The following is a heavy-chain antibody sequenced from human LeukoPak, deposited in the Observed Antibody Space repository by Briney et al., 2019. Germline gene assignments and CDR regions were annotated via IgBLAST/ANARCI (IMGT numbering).Heavy chain of an antibody. J-gene: IGHJ5*02. CDR3: ARDRPSRSITMIVVVKPGFDP. V-gene: IGHV4-59*12. D-gene: IGHD3-22*01. CDR1: GGSLNTYY. Sequence: PSETLSLTCTVSGGSLNTYYWSWIRQTPGKGLERRGYISDSGSTNYHPSLKSRVTISVDTSKNQFSLKLSTVTAADTAVYYCARDRPSRSITMIVVVKPGFDPWGQGTLVTVSS. CDR2: ISDSGST.